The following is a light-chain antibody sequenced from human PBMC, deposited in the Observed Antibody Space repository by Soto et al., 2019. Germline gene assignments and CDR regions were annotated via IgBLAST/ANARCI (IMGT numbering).Light chain of an antibody. Sequence: QSALTQPPSASGSPGQSVTISCTGTSSDVGDYNYVCWYQQHPGKAPKLMIYEVSKRPSGVPDRFSGSKSGNTASLTVSGLQAEDEADYYCSSYAGSNNRVFGGGTQLTVL. CDR1: SSDVGDYNY. V-gene: IGLV2-8*01. CDR3: SSYAGSNNRV. CDR2: EVS. J-gene: IGLJ3*02.